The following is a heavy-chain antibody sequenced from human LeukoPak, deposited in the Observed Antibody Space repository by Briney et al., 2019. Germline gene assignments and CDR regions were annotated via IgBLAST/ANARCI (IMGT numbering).Heavy chain of an antibody. CDR3: ASWEVPAVMPQDF. V-gene: IGHV3-74*01. CDR2: INSDGSST. D-gene: IGHD2-2*01. J-gene: IGHJ4*02. CDR1: GFTFSSYW. Sequence: GGSLRLSCAASGFTFSSYWMHWVRQAPGKGLVWVSRINSDGSSTSYADSVKGRFTISRDNAKNTLYLQMNSLRAEDTAVYYCASWEVPAVMPQDFWGQGTLVTVSS.